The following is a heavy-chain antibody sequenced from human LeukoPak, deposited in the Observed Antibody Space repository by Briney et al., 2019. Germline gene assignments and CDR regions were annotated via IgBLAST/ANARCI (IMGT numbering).Heavy chain of an antibody. D-gene: IGHD3-16*01. Sequence: ASVKVSCEASGYTFTDYYVHWVRQAPGQGLEWMGWINPNSGGTNYAQKFQGRVTMTRDTSISTAYMELSRLRSDDTAVYYCARITGTTFGFSDYWGQGTLVTVSS. V-gene: IGHV1-2*02. CDR2: INPNSGGT. J-gene: IGHJ4*02. CDR1: GYTFTDYY. CDR3: ARITGTTFGFSDY.